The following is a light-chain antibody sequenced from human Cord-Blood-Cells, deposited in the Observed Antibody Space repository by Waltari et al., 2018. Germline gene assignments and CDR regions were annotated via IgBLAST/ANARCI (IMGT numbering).Light chain of an antibody. CDR2: YDS. V-gene: IGLV3-21*04. Sequence: SYVLPQPPPVTVAPGKTARITSGANNIGSKSVHWYRQTPGEAPVLVIYYDSDRPSGIPERFSGSNSGSTATLTISRVEAGDGADYYCQVLDSSSDHVVFGGGTKLTVL. J-gene: IGLJ2*01. CDR3: QVLDSSSDHVV. CDR1: NIGSKS.